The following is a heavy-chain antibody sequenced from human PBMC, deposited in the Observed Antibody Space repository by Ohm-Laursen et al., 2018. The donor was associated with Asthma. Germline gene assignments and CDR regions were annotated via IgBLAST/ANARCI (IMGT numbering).Heavy chain of an antibody. CDR2: ISGSGGST. CDR3: AKDLIPYSRSSNGDH. J-gene: IGHJ4*02. CDR1: GFTFSNYA. D-gene: IGHD6-6*01. V-gene: IGHV3-23*01. Sequence: SLRLSCAASGFTFSNYAMSWVRQAPGKGLEWVSAISGSGGSTYYADSVKGRFTISRDNSKNMLYLQMNSLRAKDTAVYYCAKDLIPYSRSSNGDHWGQGTLVTVSS.